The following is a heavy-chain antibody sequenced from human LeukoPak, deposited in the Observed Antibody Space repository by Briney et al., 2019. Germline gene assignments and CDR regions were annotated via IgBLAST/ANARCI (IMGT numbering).Heavy chain of an antibody. Sequence: SETLSLTCAVYGGSFSGYYWSWIRQPPGKGLEWIGGINRGGSTNYNPSLKSRVTISVDTSKNQFSLKMSSLTAADAAVYYCARGYGSGSYYHVWGKGTTVTVSS. CDR3: ARGYGSGSYYHV. CDR1: GGSFSGYY. V-gene: IGHV4-34*01. D-gene: IGHD3-10*01. CDR2: INRGGST. J-gene: IGHJ6*04.